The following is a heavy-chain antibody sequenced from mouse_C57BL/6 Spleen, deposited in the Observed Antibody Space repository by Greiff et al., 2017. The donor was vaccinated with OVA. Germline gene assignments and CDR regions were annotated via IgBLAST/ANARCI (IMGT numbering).Heavy chain of an antibody. V-gene: IGHV1-15*01. Sequence: QVQLQQSGAELVRPGASVTLSCKASGYTFTDYEMHWVKQTPVHGLEWIGAIDPETGGTAYNQKFKGKAILTADKSSSTAYMELRSLTSEDSAVYYCTTGGCNGRGYFDYWGQGTTLTVSS. CDR1: GYTFTDYE. CDR3: TTGGCNGRGYFDY. J-gene: IGHJ2*01. CDR2: IDPETGGT.